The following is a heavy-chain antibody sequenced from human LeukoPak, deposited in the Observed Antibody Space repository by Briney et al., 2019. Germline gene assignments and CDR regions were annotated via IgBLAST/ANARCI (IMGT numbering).Heavy chain of an antibody. V-gene: IGHV4-39*01. D-gene: IGHD2-2*01. CDR1: GGSISSSSYY. CDR2: IYYSGST. CDR3: ARGSGLYCSSTSCPYNY. J-gene: IGHJ4*02. Sequence: SETLSLTCTVSGGSISSSSYYWGWIRQPPGKGLEWIGSIYYSGSTYYNPSLKSRVTISVDTSKNQFSLKLSSVTAADTAVYYCARGSGLYCSSTSCPYNYWGQGTLVTVSS.